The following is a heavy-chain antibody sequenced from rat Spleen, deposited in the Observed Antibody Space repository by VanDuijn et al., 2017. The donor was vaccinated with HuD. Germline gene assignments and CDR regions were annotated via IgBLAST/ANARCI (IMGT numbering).Heavy chain of an antibody. J-gene: IGHJ1*01. D-gene: IGHD5-1*01. CDR3: ATQGELGYFDF. V-gene: IGHV5-19*01. Sequence: EVHLVESGGGLVQPGGSLKLSCAASGFTFRNYGMHWIRQAPTKGLEWVASISPSGGTTYYRDSVKGRFTISRDNEKVTLFLQMDSLRSEDTATYYCATQGELGYFDFWGPGTMVTVSS. CDR2: ISPSGGTT. CDR1: GFTFRNYG.